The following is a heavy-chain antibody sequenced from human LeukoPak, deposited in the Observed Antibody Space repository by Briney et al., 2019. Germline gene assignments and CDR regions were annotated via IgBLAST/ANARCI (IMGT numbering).Heavy chain of an antibody. J-gene: IGHJ4*02. CDR1: GFSFSSYS. Sequence: GGSLRLSCEASGFSFSSYSMNWVRQAPGKGVEGVAYITGSSSRTLYADSVRGRFTISRDNAKNSLHLQMSSLRVEDTGIYYCVRDPNALDLWGQGTLVTVSS. D-gene: IGHD1-1*01. V-gene: IGHV3-48*04. CDR3: VRDPNALDL. CDR2: ITGSSSRT.